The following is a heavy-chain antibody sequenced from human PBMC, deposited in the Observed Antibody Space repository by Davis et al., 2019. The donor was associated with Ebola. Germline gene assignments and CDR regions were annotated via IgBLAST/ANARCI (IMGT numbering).Heavy chain of an antibody. V-gene: IGHV1-46*01. CDR1: AYTFTSYY. Sequence: ASVQVSCKASAYTFTSYYMHWVRQAPGQGLEWMGIINPSGGSTSYAQKFQGRVTMTRDTSTSTVYMELSSLRSEDTAVYYCARALIPAAMPTYYYYGMDVWGKGTTVTVSS. D-gene: IGHD2-2*01. CDR3: ARALIPAAMPTYYYYGMDV. CDR2: INPSGGST. J-gene: IGHJ6*04.